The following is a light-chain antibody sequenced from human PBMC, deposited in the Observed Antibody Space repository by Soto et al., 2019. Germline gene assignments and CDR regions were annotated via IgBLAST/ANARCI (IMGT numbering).Light chain of an antibody. Sequence: QSVLAQPPSASGTPGQRVSISCSGSSSNIGSNAVNWYQQFPGTAPKLLISNNDQRPSGVPDRFSGSKSGTSASLDISGLQSDDEAYYFCAAWDDSLNGWVFGGGTKLTVL. CDR1: SSNIGSNA. CDR2: NND. J-gene: IGLJ3*02. CDR3: AAWDDSLNGWV. V-gene: IGLV1-44*01.